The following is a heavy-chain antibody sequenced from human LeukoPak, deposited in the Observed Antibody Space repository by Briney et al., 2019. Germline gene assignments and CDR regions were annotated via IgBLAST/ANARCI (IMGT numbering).Heavy chain of an antibody. CDR1: GYTFTDYY. J-gene: IGHJ4*02. D-gene: IGHD3-22*01. Sequence: VASVKVSCKTSGYTFTDYYIHWVRQAPGQGLEWMGWIGAYNGNTNYAQKLQGRVTMTTDTSTSTAYMELRSLRSDDTAVYYCARSPQYYYDSSGYYQFDYWGQGTLVTVSS. CDR3: ARSPQYYYDSSGYYQFDY. CDR2: IGAYNGNT. V-gene: IGHV1-18*04.